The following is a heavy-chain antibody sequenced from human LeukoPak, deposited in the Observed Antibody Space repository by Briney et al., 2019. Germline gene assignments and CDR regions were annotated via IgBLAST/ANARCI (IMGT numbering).Heavy chain of an antibody. J-gene: IGHJ4*02. V-gene: IGHV3-23*01. CDR1: GFTFSSYA. CDR3: AKSYRNYDY. Sequence: GQSMRHSCSASGFTFSSYAMTWDRQAPGKGLEWDSSTAGSGLSTYYADSVKGRFTTSRDNSKNTLYLQVNSLRVEYTAVYYCAKSYRNYDYWGQGTLVTVSS. D-gene: IGHD4-11*01. CDR2: TAGSGLST.